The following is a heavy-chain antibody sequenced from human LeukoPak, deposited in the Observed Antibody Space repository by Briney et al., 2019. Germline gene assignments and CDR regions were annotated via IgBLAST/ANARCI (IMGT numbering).Heavy chain of an antibody. CDR3: ARMGRDGVADV. CDR1: GGSIISDNYY. CDR2: IYTSGST. D-gene: IGHD3-3*01. Sequence: SQTLSLTCTVSGGSIISDNYYWSWIRQPAGKGLEWIGRIYTSGSTSYNPSLKSRVTISVDTSKNQFSLKLSSVTAADTAVYYCARMGRDGVADVWGKGTTVTVSS. J-gene: IGHJ6*04. V-gene: IGHV4-61*02.